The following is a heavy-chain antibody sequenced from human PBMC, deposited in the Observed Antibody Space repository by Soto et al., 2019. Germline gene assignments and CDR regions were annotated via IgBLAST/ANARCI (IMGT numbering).Heavy chain of an antibody. V-gene: IGHV1-69*06. CDR1: GYSFSSHA. D-gene: IGHD6-13*01. J-gene: IGHJ4*02. CDR3: ARGGALSTSWYWGDGLDS. CDR2: IIPVFGTP. Sequence: QVQLEQSGSEVKKSGSSVKVSCKASGYSFSSHAITWVRQAPGQGLEWMGGIIPVFGTPSYAQKFQGRVTISADKSTNTSSLKLRSLLSEDTAVYYCARGGALSTSWYWGDGLDSWGQGTQVTVSS.